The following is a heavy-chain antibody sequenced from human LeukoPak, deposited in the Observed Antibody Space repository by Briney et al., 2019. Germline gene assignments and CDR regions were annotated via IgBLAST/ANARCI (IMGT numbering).Heavy chain of an antibody. CDR2: IWYDGSNK. D-gene: IGHD1-26*01. V-gene: IGHV3-33*08. CDR3: ARGRSYYFDY. J-gene: IGHJ4*02. CDR1: GFTFSDYY. Sequence: GGSLRLSCAASGFTFSDYYMSWIRQAPGKGLEWVAVIWYDGSNKYYADSVKGRFTISRDNSKNTLYLQMNSLRAEDTAVYYCARGRSYYFDYWGQGTLVTVSS.